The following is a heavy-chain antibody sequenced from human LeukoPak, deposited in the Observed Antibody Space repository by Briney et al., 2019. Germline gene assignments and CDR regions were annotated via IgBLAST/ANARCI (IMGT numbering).Heavy chain of an antibody. V-gene: IGHV4-59*08. Sequence: SETLSLTCIVSGDSISTYYCNWIRRPPGKGLEWIGYIHYSGITDYNPSLESRVTISLDTSKNQCSLKLSSVTAADTAVYYCARHSTGGVEFDYWGQGTLVSVSS. D-gene: IGHD7-27*01. CDR2: IHYSGIT. CDR1: GDSISTYY. CDR3: ARHSTGGVEFDY. J-gene: IGHJ4*02.